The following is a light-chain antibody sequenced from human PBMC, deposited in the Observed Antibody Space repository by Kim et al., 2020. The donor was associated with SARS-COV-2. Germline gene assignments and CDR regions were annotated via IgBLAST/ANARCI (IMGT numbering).Light chain of an antibody. V-gene: IGLV3-19*01. CDR3: NSRDRSGYRYV. J-gene: IGLJ1*01. CDR2: GNN. Sequence: SSELTQDPDVSVALGQTVRITCQGDCLRSYSASWHQQRPGQAPVFVMYGNNNRPSGIPYRFSGSSSGNTASLTITGAQAEDEADYYCNSRDRSGYRYVFGTGTKVTVL. CDR1: CLRSYS.